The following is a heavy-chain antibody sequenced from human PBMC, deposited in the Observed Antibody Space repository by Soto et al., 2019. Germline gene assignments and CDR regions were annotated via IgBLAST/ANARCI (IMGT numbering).Heavy chain of an antibody. CDR2: IRNKAITYTT. CDR1: GFTFSDHY. D-gene: IGHD3-22*01. Sequence: GGSLRLSCAASGFTFSDHYMDWVRQAPGKGLEWVGRIRNKAITYTTEYAASVRDRFTISRDDSKNSLYLQMNSLKSEDTAVYYCARDLYYDSTGDAFDIWGQGTMVTVSS. CDR3: ARDLYYDSTGDAFDI. V-gene: IGHV3-72*01. J-gene: IGHJ3*02.